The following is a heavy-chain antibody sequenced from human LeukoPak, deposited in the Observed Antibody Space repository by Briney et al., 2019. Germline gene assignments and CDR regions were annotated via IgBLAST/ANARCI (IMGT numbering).Heavy chain of an antibody. J-gene: IGHJ5*02. Sequence: SETLSFTCTVPGGSISGFYWSWIRQPPGKGLEWIGCIHYSGSTNYNPSLKSRVNISLDTSENQFSLRLSSVTAADTAVYFCARDIPADLWGQGTRLTVSS. CDR2: IHYSGST. CDR1: GGSISGFY. V-gene: IGHV4-59*01. CDR3: ARDIPADL.